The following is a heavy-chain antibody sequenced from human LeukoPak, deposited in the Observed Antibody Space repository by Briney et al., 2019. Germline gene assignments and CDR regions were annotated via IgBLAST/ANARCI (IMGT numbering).Heavy chain of an antibody. CDR1: GYSISSGYC. CDR2: VYRSGST. Sequence: WETLSLTCTVSGYSISSGYCWGWIRQPPGEGLEWIGSVYRSGSTYYNPSLKSRVTISVDTSKNQISLKVRSVTAADTAVYYCARENWVFDYWGQGILVTVSS. V-gene: IGHV4-38-2*02. CDR3: ARENWVFDY. J-gene: IGHJ4*02. D-gene: IGHD7-27*01.